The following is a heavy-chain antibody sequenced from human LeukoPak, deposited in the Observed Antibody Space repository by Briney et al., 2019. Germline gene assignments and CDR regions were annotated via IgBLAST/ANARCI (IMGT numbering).Heavy chain of an antibody. D-gene: IGHD2-2*01. CDR3: AKEGAVEAFDI. V-gene: IGHV3-23*01. CDR2: ISGSGGSK. CDR1: GLTFSSYA. J-gene: IGHJ3*02. Sequence: GGSLRLSCAASGLTFSSYAMTWVRQAPGKGLEWVSAISGSGGSKNYVDSVKARFSISRDNSKNTLFLQMNSLRAEDTAVYYCAKEGAVEAFDIWGQGTMVTVSS.